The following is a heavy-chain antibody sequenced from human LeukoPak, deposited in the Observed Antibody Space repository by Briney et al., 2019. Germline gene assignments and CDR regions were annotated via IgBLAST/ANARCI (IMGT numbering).Heavy chain of an antibody. CDR2: ISSASDVT. Sequence: TGGSLRLSCAASGFTFSDAVMSWVRQAPGMGLEWVSAISSASDVTYYAASVKGWFTISRDNSKSTVYLQMNSLRAEDAATYYCAKVGYCTSNCFRTHDYWGQGALVTVSS. CDR1: GFTFSDAV. J-gene: IGHJ4*02. V-gene: IGHV3-23*01. D-gene: IGHD2-8*01. CDR3: AKVGYCTSNCFRTHDY.